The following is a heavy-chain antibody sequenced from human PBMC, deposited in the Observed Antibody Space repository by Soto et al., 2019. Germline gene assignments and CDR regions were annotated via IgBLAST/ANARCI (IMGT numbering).Heavy chain of an antibody. V-gene: IGHV3-9*01. D-gene: IGHD6-13*01. CDR2: ISWNSGSI. CDR3: AKVNSQQLISIPNAFDI. Sequence: EVQLVESGGGLVQPGRSLRLSCAASGFTFDDYAMHWVRQAPGKGLEWVSGISWNSGSIGYADSVKGRFTISRDNAKNSLYLQMNSLRAEDTALYYCAKVNSQQLISIPNAFDIWGQGTMVTVSS. CDR1: GFTFDDYA. J-gene: IGHJ3*02.